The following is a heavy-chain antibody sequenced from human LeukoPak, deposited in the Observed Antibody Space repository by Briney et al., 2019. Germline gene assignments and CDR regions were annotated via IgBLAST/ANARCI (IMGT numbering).Heavy chain of an antibody. CDR3: AREGTAMVSFDY. CDR1: GFTFSSYE. Sequence: GGSLRLSCAASGFTFSSYEMNWVRQAPGKGLEWVSYISSGGNTIYYADSVKGRFTISRDNAKNSLYLQMNSLRPEDTAVYYCAREGTAMVSFDYWGQGTLVTVSS. J-gene: IGHJ4*02. CDR2: ISSGGNTI. D-gene: IGHD5-18*01. V-gene: IGHV3-48*03.